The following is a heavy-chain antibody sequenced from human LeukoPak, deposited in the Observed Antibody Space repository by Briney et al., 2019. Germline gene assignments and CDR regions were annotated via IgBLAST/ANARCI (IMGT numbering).Heavy chain of an antibody. CDR3: ARGHDSIRTFGEVIKSRTRWFDP. Sequence: ASVKVSCKASGGTFSSYAISWVRQAPGQGLEWMGGIIPIFDTANYAQKFQGRVTITADKSTSTAYMELSSLRSDDTAVYYCARGHDSIRTFGEVIKSRTRWFDPWGQGTLVTVSS. J-gene: IGHJ5*02. D-gene: IGHD3-3*01. V-gene: IGHV1-69*06. CDR1: GGTFSSYA. CDR2: IIPIFDTA.